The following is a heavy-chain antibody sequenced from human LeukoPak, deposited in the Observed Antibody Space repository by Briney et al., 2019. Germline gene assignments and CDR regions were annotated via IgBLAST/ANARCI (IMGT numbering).Heavy chain of an antibody. Sequence: GGSLRLCCAASGFTFSSYAMSWVRQAPGKGLEWISAIRGSDSTYYADSVKGQFTISRDNSKNTLDLQMNRLRAEETAVYYCAKNSSYDWGAIFDYWGQGTLVTVSS. J-gene: IGHJ4*02. CDR2: IRGSDST. CDR1: GFTFSSYA. V-gene: IGHV3-23*01. D-gene: IGHD5-12*01. CDR3: AKNSSYDWGAIFDY.